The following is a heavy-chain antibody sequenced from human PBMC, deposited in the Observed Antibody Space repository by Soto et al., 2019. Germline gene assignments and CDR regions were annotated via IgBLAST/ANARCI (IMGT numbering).Heavy chain of an antibody. D-gene: IGHD3-10*01. CDR1: GFTFSSYA. J-gene: IGHJ5*01. V-gene: IGHV3-23*01. CDR2: ISGSGTSR. Sequence: EVQLLESGGGLVQPGGSLRLSCAVSGFTFSSYAMVWVRQGPGKGLEWISAISGSGTSRYYVDSVKGRFTISRDNSKNTLYLQMNSLRIEDTAVYYCAKDLPGALLPTCFDSWGQGTVVTVSS. CDR3: AKDLPGALLPTCFDS.